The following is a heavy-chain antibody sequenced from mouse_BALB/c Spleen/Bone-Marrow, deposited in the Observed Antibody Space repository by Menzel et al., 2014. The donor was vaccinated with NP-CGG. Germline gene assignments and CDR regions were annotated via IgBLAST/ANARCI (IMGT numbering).Heavy chain of an antibody. J-gene: IGHJ4*01. CDR1: GYAFTNYW. D-gene: IGHD2-4*01. CDR3: SREITRYAVDY. V-gene: IGHV1-54*01. CDR2: INPGSGGV. Sequence: QVQLQQSGAELVRPGTSVKVSCKASGYAFTNYWIEWVKPRPGQGLEWIGVINPGSGGVNYNEKFKGKATPTADKSSSTAYIQLSSLTSDDSAVYFCSREITRYAVDYWGQGTSVTVSS.